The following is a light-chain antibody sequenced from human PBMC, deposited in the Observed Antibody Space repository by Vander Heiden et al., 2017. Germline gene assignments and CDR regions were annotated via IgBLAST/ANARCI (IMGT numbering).Light chain of an antibody. V-gene: IGLV3-1*01. J-gene: IGLJ3*02. CDR1: KLGDKY. CDR3: QAWDSSTWV. CDR2: QDS. Sequence: SYERTQPPSVSVSPGQTASITCSGDKLGDKYASWYQQKPGQSPVLVIYQDSKRPSGIPERFSGSNSGNTATLTISGTQAMDEADYYCQAWDSSTWVFGGGTKLTVL.